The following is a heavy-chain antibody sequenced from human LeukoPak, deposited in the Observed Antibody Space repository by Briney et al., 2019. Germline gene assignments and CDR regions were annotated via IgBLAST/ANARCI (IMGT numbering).Heavy chain of an antibody. J-gene: IGHJ4*02. CDR3: ARFSGTYYGYFDY. V-gene: IGHV3-48*01. D-gene: IGHD1-26*01. Sequence: GGSLRLSCAASGFTFSSYSMKWVRQAPGKGLEWVSHIDGGSSAIYYADSVKGRFTISRDNARNSLYLQMNSLRGEDTGVYYCARFSGTYYGYFDYWGQGTLVTVSS. CDR1: GFTFSSYS. CDR2: IDGGSSAI.